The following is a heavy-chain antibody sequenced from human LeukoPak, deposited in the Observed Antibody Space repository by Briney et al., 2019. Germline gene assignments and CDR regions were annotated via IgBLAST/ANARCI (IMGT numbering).Heavy chain of an antibody. CDR1: GGTFTSYA. Sequence: GASVKVSCKASGGTFTSYAISWVRQAPGQGLEWMGRIIPILGIANYAQKFQGRVTITADKSTSTAYMELSSLRSEDTAVYYCARGGHDSSGYTFDYWGQGTLVTVSS. V-gene: IGHV1-69*04. CDR3: ARGGHDSSGYTFDY. CDR2: IIPILGIA. J-gene: IGHJ4*02. D-gene: IGHD3-22*01.